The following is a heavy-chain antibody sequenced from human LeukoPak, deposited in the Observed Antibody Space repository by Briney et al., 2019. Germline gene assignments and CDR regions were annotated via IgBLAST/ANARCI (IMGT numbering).Heavy chain of an antibody. D-gene: IGHD6-13*01. J-gene: IGHJ4*02. V-gene: IGHV3-21*01. Sequence: GGSLRLSCAASGFTFSSYSMNWVRQAPGKGLEWVSSISSSSSYIYYADSVKGRFTISRDNAKTSLYLQMNSLRAEDTAVYYFARAGIAAASDYWAREPWSPSPQ. CDR2: ISSSSSYI. CDR3: ARAGIAAASDY. CDR1: GFTFSSYS.